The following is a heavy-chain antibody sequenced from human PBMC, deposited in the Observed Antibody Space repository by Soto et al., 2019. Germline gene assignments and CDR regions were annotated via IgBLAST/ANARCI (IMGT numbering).Heavy chain of an antibody. V-gene: IGHV4-39*01. D-gene: IGHD6-19*01. Sequence: QLQLQESGPGLVKPSETLSLTCTVSGGSISSSSYYWGWIRQPPGKGLEWIGRIYYSGSTYYNPSLKSRVTISVDTSKNQCSLKLSSVTAADTAVYYCARHKQWLVGLWGQGTLVTVSS. CDR3: ARHKQWLVGL. CDR1: GGSISSSSYY. CDR2: IYYSGST. J-gene: IGHJ4*02.